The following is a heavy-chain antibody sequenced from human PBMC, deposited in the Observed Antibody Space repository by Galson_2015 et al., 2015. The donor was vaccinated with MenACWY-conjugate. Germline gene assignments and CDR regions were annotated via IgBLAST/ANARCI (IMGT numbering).Heavy chain of an antibody. V-gene: IGHV3-7*03. CDR2: IQQAGSAT. CDR3: TRQPESYSHGMDV. Sequence: SLRLRYAAAGFAISRSWLSWVAPGAAQGLEWEANIQQAGSATYYVDSVKGRFTISRDNAKNSLYLQVSSLRVEDTAVYYCTRQPESYSHGMDVWGQGTTVTVSS. CDR1: GFAISRSW. J-gene: IGHJ6*02. D-gene: IGHD2-21*01.